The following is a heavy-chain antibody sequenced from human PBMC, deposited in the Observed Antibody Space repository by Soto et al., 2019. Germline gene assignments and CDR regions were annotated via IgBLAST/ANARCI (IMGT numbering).Heavy chain of an antibody. CDR2: IYYSGST. CDR3: ARHRYIVVVVAGYFDY. D-gene: IGHD2-15*01. CDR1: GGSISSSSYY. J-gene: IGHJ4*02. V-gene: IGHV4-39*01. Sequence: SETLSLTCTVSGGSISSSSYYWGWIRQPPGKGLEWIGSIYYSGSTYYNQSLKSQVTISVDTSKNQISLKMSSVTAADTSLYYCARHRYIVVVVAGYFDYWGQGTLVTVSS.